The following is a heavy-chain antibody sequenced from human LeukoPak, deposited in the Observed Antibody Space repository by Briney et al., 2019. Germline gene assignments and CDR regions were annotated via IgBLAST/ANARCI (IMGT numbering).Heavy chain of an antibody. CDR2: ISSSSSYI. Sequence: PGGSLRLSCAASGFTFISYSMNWVRQAPGKVLEWVSSISSSSSYIYYADSVKGRFTISRDNAKNSLYLQMNSLRAEDTAVYYCARDSNDFTLDYWGQGTLVTVSS. CDR1: GFTFISYS. V-gene: IGHV3-21*01. J-gene: IGHJ4*02. CDR3: ARDSNDFTLDY. D-gene: IGHD3-3*01.